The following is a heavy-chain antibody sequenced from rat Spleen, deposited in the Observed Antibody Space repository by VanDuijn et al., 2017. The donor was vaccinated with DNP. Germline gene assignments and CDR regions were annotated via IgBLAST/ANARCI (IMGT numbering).Heavy chain of an antibody. CDR3: VRWNSGHFDY. Sequence: EVQLVESGGGLVQPGRSLKLSCAASGFTFSDYYMAWVRQAPTRGLELVAYIKYDGGFAFHGDSVKGRFTISRDNAKSTLYLQMNSLRSEDMATYYCVRWNSGHFDYWGQGVMVTVSS. J-gene: IGHJ2*01. CDR1: GFTFSDYY. D-gene: IGHD4-3*01. V-gene: IGHV5-22*01. CDR2: IKYDGGFA.